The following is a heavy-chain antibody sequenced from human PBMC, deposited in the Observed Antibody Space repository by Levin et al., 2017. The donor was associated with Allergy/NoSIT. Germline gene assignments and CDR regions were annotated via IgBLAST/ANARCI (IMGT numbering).Heavy chain of an antibody. D-gene: IGHD6-6*01. CDR1: GFSLSNARMG. J-gene: IGHJ6*03. V-gene: IGHV2-26*01. Sequence: GSGPTLVKPTETLTLTCTVSGFSLSNARMGVSWIRQPPGKALEWLAHIFSNDEKSYSTSLKSRLTISKDTSKSQVVLTMTNMDPVDTATYYCARTPPSGYSSSSQPDYYYYYMDVWGKGTTVTVSS. CDR2: IFSNDEK. CDR3: ARTPPSGYSSSSQPDYYYYYMDV.